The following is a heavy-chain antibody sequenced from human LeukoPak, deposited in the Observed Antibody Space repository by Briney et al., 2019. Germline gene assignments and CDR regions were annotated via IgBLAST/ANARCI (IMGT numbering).Heavy chain of an antibody. CDR2: MNPNSGNT. J-gene: IGHJ6*04. Sequence: ASVKVSCKASGYTFTSYDINWVRQATGQGLEWTGWMNPNSGNTGYAQKFQGRVTITRNTSISTAYMELSSLRSEDTAVYYCARGRPYYDFWSGYSDVWGKGTTVTVSS. CDR3: ARGRPYYDFWSGYSDV. D-gene: IGHD3-3*01. CDR1: GYTFTSYD. V-gene: IGHV1-8*03.